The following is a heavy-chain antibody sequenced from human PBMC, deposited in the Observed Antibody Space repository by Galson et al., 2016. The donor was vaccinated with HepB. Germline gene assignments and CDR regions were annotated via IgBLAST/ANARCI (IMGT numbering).Heavy chain of an antibody. CDR1: GFTFSSFS. D-gene: IGHD5-24*01. CDR2: ISISSNYK. V-gene: IGHV3-21*01. CDR3: ARGLQLPFQFAY. Sequence: SLRLSCAASGFTFSSFSMNWVRQAPGKGLEWVSSISISSNYKYYADSVKGRFNISRDNAKNSLYLQMNSLRAEDTALYYCARGLQLPFQFAYWGQGTLVTVSS. J-gene: IGHJ4*02.